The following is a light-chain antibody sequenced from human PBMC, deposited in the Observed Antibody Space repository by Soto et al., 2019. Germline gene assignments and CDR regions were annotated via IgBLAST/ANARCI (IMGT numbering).Light chain of an antibody. V-gene: IGKV1-8*01. CDR1: QGISSY. Sequence: AIRMTQSPSSFSASTGDRVTITCRASQGISSYLAWYQQKPGKAPKLLIYAASTLQSGVPSRFSGSGSGTDFTLTISSLQPEDFATYYCQQSYNTPRTFGQGTKVDIK. CDR2: AAS. CDR3: QQSYNTPRT. J-gene: IGKJ1*01.